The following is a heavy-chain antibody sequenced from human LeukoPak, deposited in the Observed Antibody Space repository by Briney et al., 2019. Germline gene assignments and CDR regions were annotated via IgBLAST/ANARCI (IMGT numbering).Heavy chain of an antibody. J-gene: IGHJ4*02. Sequence: GGSLRLSRAASGFTFSSYAMHWVRQAPGKGLEWVAVISYDGSNKYYADSVKGRFTISRDNSKNTLYLQMNSLRAEDTAVYYCASDKLEYSYGYGGGFDYWGQGTLVTVSS. V-gene: IGHV3-30-3*01. CDR3: ASDKLEYSYGYGGGFDY. D-gene: IGHD5-18*01. CDR1: GFTFSSYA. CDR2: ISYDGSNK.